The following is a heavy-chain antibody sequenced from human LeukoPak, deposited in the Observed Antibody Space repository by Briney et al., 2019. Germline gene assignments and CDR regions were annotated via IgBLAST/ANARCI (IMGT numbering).Heavy chain of an antibody. Sequence: GASVKVSCKASGYTFTSYDINWVRQATGQGLEWMGWMNPNSGNTGYAQKFQGRVTMTRNTPISTAYMELSSLRSEDTAVYYCARGSSPGSGYDFIIFDYWGQGTLVTVSS. CDR1: GYTFTSYD. J-gene: IGHJ4*02. CDR3: ARGSSPGSGYDFIIFDY. D-gene: IGHD5-12*01. CDR2: MNPNSGNT. V-gene: IGHV1-8*01.